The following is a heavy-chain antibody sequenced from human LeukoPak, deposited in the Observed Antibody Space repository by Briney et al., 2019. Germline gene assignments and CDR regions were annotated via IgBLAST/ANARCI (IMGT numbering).Heavy chain of an antibody. Sequence: SQTLSLTWAISGDSVSRNSAAWNWIRQSPSRGLEWLGRTYYRAKGYNDYAVSVKTRIPLTPDTSKNQFSLQLNSVTPEATPVYYCARGKVSFYGMDVWGQGTTVIVSS. V-gene: IGHV6-1*01. D-gene: IGHD2-8*01. J-gene: IGHJ6*02. CDR1: GDSVSRNSAA. CDR2: TYYRAKGYN. CDR3: ARGKVSFYGMDV.